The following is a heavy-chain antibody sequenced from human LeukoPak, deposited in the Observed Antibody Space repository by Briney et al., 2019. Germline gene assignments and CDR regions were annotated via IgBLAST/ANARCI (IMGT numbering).Heavy chain of an antibody. CDR3: AKAPTHVDTAFLDY. V-gene: IGHV3-23*01. J-gene: IGHJ4*02. CDR1: GFTFSSYA. Sequence: SGGSLRLSCAASGFTFSSYAMSLVRQAPGKGLEWVSAISGSGGSTYYADSVKGRFTISRDNSKNTLYLQMNSLRAEDTAVYYCAKAPTHVDTAFLDYWGQGTLVTVSS. CDR2: ISGSGGST. D-gene: IGHD5-18*01.